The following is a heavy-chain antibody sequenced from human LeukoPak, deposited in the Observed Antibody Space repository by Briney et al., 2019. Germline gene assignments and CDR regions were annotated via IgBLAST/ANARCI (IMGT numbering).Heavy chain of an antibody. V-gene: IGHV1-2*02. Sequence: ASVKVSCKASGYTFTGYYMHWVRQAPGQGLEWMGWINPNSGGTNYAQKFQGRVTMTRDTSISTAYMELSRLRSDDTAVYYCARATHRDGYDFENTKPPDYFDYWGQGTLVTVSS. CDR3: ARATHRDGYDFENTKPPDYFDY. J-gene: IGHJ4*02. CDR1: GYTFTGYY. D-gene: IGHD5-24*01. CDR2: INPNSGGT.